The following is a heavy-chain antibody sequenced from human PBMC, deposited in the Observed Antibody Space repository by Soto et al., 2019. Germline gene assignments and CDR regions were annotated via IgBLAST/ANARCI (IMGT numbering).Heavy chain of an antibody. CDR2: FDPEDGET. D-gene: IGHD3-10*01. J-gene: IGHJ4*02. V-gene: IGHV1-24*01. CDR3: ATDTRFGGSGSYPSRFFDY. CDR1: GYTLTELS. Sequence: ASVKVSCKVSGYTLTELSMHWVRQAPGKGLEWMGGFDPEDGETIYAQKFQGRVTMTEDTSTDTAYMELSSLRSEDTAVCYCATDTRFGGSGSYPSRFFDYWGQGTLVTVSS.